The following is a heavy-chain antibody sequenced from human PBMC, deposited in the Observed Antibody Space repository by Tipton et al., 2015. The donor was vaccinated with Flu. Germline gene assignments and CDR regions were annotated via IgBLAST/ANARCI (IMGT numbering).Heavy chain of an antibody. D-gene: IGHD5-12*01. J-gene: IGHJ3*02. CDR1: GFTVSSNY. Sequence: SLRLSCAASGFTVSSNYMSWVRQAPGKGLEWVSVIYSGGSTYYADSVKGRLTISRDNSKNTLYLQMNSLRAEDTAVYYCARVYSGYDGDAFDIWGQGTMVTVSS. CDR2: IYSGGST. V-gene: IGHV3-53*01. CDR3: ARVYSGYDGDAFDI.